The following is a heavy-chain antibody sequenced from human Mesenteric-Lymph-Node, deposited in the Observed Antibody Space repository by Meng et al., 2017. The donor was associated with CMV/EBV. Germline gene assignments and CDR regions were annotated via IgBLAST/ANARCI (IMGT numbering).Heavy chain of an antibody. D-gene: IGHD3-10*01. CDR2: IYWADDK. J-gene: IGHJ4*02. CDR3: AQWVRGAAYYFGY. CDR1: GFSLTPSGFG. V-gene: IGHV2-5*02. Sequence: FSGFSLTPSGFGVGLFRPPPGKALEWLALIYWADDKRYSPSLKSRLTITKGASKIQVVLTMTDMDPVDTATYYCAQWVRGAAYYFGYWGQGTLVTVSS.